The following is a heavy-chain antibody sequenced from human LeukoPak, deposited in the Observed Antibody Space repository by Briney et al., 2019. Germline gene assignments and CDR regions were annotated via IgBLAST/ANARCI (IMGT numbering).Heavy chain of an antibody. CDR3: TQKPAYEILTGYLDY. J-gene: IGHJ4*02. CDR2: INAGNGNT. Sequence: ASVKVSCTASGYTFTSYAMHWVRQAPGQRLEWIGWINAGNGNTKYSQKFQGRVTITRDTSASTAYMELSSLRSEDTAVFFFTQKPAYEILTGYLDYWGQGTLVTVSS. D-gene: IGHD3-9*01. CDR1: GYTFTSYA. V-gene: IGHV1-3*01.